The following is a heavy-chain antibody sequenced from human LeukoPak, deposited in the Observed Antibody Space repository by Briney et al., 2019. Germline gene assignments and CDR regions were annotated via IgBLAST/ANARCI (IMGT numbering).Heavy chain of an antibody. J-gene: IGHJ4*02. CDR3: ARCTIFGVVCTY. V-gene: IGHV3-7*01. CDR2: IKQDGSEK. CDR1: GFSFSTYW. Sequence: PGGSLRLSCAASGFSFSTYWMNWVRQAPGRGLEWVANIKQDGSEKYYVDSVKGRFTISRDNAKNSLYLQLNSLRAEDTAVYYCARCTIFGVVCTYWGQGTLVTVSS. D-gene: IGHD3-3*01.